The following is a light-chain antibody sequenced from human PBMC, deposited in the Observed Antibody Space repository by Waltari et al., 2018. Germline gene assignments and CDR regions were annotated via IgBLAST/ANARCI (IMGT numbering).Light chain of an antibody. Sequence: QSALTQPASVSGSPGQSITISCTGTSSDVGGYNYVSWYQQHPGKAPKRMIYEVSNRPSGVSSRFSGSKSGNTASLTISGLQAEDEADYYCSSYTSSSTRVFGGGTKLTVL. CDR2: EVS. CDR3: SSYTSSSTRV. J-gene: IGLJ2*01. V-gene: IGLV2-14*01. CDR1: SSDVGGYNY.